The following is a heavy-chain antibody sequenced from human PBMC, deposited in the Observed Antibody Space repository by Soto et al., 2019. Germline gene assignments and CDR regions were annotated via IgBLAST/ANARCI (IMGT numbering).Heavy chain of an antibody. CDR3: ARGHGDQAGGNTGDY. Sequence: KPSETLSLTCAVYGGSFSGYYWSWIRQPPGKGLEWIGEINHSGSTNYNPSLKSRVTISVDTSKNQFSLKLSSVTAADTAVYYCARGHGDQAGGNTGDYWGQGTLVTVSS. CDR2: INHSGST. V-gene: IGHV4-34*01. CDR1: GGSFSGYY. D-gene: IGHD2-15*01. J-gene: IGHJ4*02.